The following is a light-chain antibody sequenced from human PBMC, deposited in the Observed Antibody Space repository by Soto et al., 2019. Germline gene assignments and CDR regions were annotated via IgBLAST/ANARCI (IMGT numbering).Light chain of an antibody. CDR1: SSNIGAGYD. CDR3: KSYDSRLSGYVV. J-gene: IGLJ2*01. CDR2: GNS. V-gene: IGLV1-40*01. Sequence: QSVLTQPPSVSGAPGQRVTISCTGSSSNIGAGYDVHWYQQLPGTAPKLLIYGNSNRPSGVPDRFSGSKSGTSASLAITGLQAEDEADYYCKSYDSRLSGYVVFGGGTKGTVL.